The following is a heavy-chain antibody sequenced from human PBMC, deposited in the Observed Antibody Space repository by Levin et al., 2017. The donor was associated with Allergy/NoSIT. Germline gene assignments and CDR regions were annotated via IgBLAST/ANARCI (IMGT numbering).Heavy chain of an antibody. Sequence: LSLTCAASGFTFSSYAMSWVRQAPGKGLEWVSAFSGSGGSTYYADSVKGRFTISRDNSKNTLYLQMNSLRAEDTAVYYCAKPYYYDSSGGFDYWGQGTLVTVSS. CDR2: FSGSGGST. CDR1: GFTFSSYA. CDR3: AKPYYYDSSGGFDY. J-gene: IGHJ4*02. D-gene: IGHD3-22*01. V-gene: IGHV3-23*01.